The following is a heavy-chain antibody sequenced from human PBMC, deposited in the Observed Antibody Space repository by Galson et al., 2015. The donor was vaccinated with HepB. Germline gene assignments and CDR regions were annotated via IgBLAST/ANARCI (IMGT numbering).Heavy chain of an antibody. CDR3: ARKNYGDSYDM. J-gene: IGHJ3*02. CDR1: GFIFNDYG. Sequence: SLRLSCAASGFIFNDYGMTWIRQAPGKGLQWVSGIFYNGGGTHYVDSVKGRFTISRDNAKKSLYLQMNNLRVDDTALYFCARKNYGDSYDMWGQGTKVTVS. V-gene: IGHV3-20*04. D-gene: IGHD3-16*01. CDR2: IFYNGGGT.